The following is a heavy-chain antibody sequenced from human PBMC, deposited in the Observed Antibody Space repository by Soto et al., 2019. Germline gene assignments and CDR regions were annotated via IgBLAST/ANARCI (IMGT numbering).Heavy chain of an antibody. CDR2: TYYRSKWYN. J-gene: IGHJ6*02. V-gene: IGHV6-1*01. CDR1: GDSVSSNSAA. Sequence: PSQTLSLTCAISGDSVSSNSAAWNWIRQSPSRGLEWLGRTYYRSKWYNDYAVSVKSRITINPDTSKNQFSLQLNSVTPEDTAVYYCARADSSGWYPYYYYGMDDWGQGTTVTVSS. CDR3: ARADSSGWYPYYYYGMDD. D-gene: IGHD6-19*01.